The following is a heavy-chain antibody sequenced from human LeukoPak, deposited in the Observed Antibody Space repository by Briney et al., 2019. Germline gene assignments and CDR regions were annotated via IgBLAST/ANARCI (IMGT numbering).Heavy chain of an antibody. Sequence: GGSLRLSCAASGFTFSSYAMSWVRQAPGKGLESVSAISGSGASAYYADSVKGRFTISRDNSKNTLYLQMNSLRVEDTAVYYCAKGAGYCSTTGCPGDAFDIWGQGTMVTVSS. CDR3: AKGAGYCSTTGCPGDAFDI. D-gene: IGHD2-2*03. J-gene: IGHJ3*02. V-gene: IGHV3-23*01. CDR1: GFTFSSYA. CDR2: ISGSGASA.